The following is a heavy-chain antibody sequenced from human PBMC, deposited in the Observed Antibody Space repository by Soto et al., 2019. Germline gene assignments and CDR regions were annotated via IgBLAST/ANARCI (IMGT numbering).Heavy chain of an antibody. CDR2: IKEDGTEE. J-gene: IGHJ4*02. CDR1: GFTFSHYW. Sequence: ESGGDLVQPGGSLRLSCAVSGFTFSHYWMTWVRQAPGKGLEWVANIKEDGTEENYVDSVKGRFTISRDNAKNSLYLQMNSLRPEDTAVYYCARCGREVDYWGQGTLVVVSS. D-gene: IGHD2-15*01. CDR3: ARCGREVDY. V-gene: IGHV3-7*01.